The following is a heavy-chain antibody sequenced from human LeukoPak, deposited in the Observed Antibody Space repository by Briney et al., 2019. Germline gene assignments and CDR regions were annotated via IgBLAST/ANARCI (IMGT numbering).Heavy chain of an antibody. CDR1: GFTFSSYS. Sequence: PGGSLRLSCAASGFTFSSYSMNWVRQAPGKGLEWVSYISSSSSTIYYADSVKGRFTISRDNAKNSLYLQMNSLRAEDTAVYYCARDLWFGELPQGWFDPWGQGTLVTVSS. CDR3: ARDLWFGELPQGWFDP. D-gene: IGHD3-10*01. V-gene: IGHV3-48*01. J-gene: IGHJ5*02. CDR2: ISSSSSTI.